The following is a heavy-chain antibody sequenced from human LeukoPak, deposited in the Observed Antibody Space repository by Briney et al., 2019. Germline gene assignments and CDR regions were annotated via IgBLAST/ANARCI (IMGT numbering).Heavy chain of an antibody. Sequence: ASVKVSCKASGYTFTGYYMHWVRQAPEQGLEWMGWINPNSGGTNYAQKFQGRVTMTRDTSISTAYMELSRLRSDDTAVYYCASCSGGSCYAPKLDYWGQGTLVTVSS. CDR1: GYTFTGYY. V-gene: IGHV1-2*02. J-gene: IGHJ4*02. CDR3: ASCSGGSCYAPKLDY. CDR2: INPNSGGT. D-gene: IGHD2-15*01.